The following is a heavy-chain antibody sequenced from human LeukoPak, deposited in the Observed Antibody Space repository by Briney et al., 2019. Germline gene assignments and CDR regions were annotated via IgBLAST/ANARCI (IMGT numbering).Heavy chain of an antibody. CDR1: GGSFSGYY. D-gene: IGHD3-10*01. CDR2: INHSGST. CDR3: ARRRLLWFGELFYSWFDP. V-gene: IGHV4-34*01. J-gene: IGHJ5*02. Sequence: PAETLSLTCAVYGGSFSGYYWGWIRQPPGKGLEWIGEINHSGSTNYNPSLKSRVTISVDTSKNQFSLKLSSVTAADTAVYYCARRRLLWFGELFYSWFDPWGQGTLVPVSS.